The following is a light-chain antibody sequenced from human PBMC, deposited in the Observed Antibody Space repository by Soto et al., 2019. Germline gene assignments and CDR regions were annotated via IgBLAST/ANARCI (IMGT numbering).Light chain of an antibody. CDR2: DVT. V-gene: IGLV2-11*01. CDR1: SSDVGDYIY. Sequence: QSALTQPRSVSGSPGQSVTISCTGTSSDVGDYIYVSWYQQHPGKAPKLMIYDVTKRPSGVPDRFSGSKSGNTASLTISGLQDEDEADYYCCSYAGSYTYVFGTGTKVTVL. CDR3: CSYAGSYTYV. J-gene: IGLJ1*01.